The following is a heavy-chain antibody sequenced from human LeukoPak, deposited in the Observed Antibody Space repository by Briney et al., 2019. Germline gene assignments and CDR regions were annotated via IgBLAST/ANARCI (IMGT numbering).Heavy chain of an antibody. CDR1: GFTFTDYY. CDR3: APGGTGTTTTFLDY. D-gene: IGHD1-1*01. Sequence: ASVKVSCKASGFTFTDYYMHWVRQAAGQGLEWMGWINPNTGGTDYAQNFQGRVTLTRDTSMTTAYMDLSRLTSDDTAVYYCAPGGTGTTTTFLDYCGQGTLVTVSS. J-gene: IGHJ4*02. V-gene: IGHV1-2*02. CDR2: INPNTGGT.